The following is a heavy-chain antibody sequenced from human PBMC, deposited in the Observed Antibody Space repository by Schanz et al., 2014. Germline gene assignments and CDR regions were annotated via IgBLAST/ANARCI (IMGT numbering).Heavy chain of an antibody. CDR2: ISYDGSSK. V-gene: IGHV3-33*01. Sequence: QVQLAESGGGVVQPGRSLRLSCAASGFAFNNYGMHWVRQAPGKGLEWVALISYDGSSKNHADSVQGRFTISRDNSKNALYLQMDRLRDEDTGVYYCARGIMTMVRGGEVGAFEIWGEGARVSVSA. CDR3: ARGIMTMVRGGEVGAFEI. D-gene: IGHD3-10*01. J-gene: IGHJ3*02. CDR1: GFAFNNYG.